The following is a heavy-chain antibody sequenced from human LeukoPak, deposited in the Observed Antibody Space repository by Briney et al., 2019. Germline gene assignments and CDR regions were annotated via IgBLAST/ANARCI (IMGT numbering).Heavy chain of an antibody. CDR3: VRTPHRSWYTGTYYFDY. CDR1: GGTFSSYA. CDR2: IIPIFGTA. V-gene: IGHV1-69*13. Sequence: GASVKVSCKASGGTFSSYAISWVRQAPGQGLEWMGGIIPIFGTANYAQKFQGRVTITADESTSTAYMELSSLRSEDTAIYYCVRTPHRSWYTGTYYFDYWGQGTLVTVSS. J-gene: IGHJ4*02. D-gene: IGHD6-13*01.